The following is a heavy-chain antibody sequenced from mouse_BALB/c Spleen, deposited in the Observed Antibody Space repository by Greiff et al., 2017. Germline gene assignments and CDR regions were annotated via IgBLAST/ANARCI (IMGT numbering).Heavy chain of an antibody. CDR2: INPSNGGT. CDR1: GYTFTSYY. V-gene: IGHV1S81*02. Sequence: LQQPGAELVKPGASVKLSCKASGYTFTSYYMYWVKQRPGQGLEWIGGINPSNGGTNFNEKFKSKATLTVDKSSSTAYMQLSSLTSEDSAVYYCTRVYYYGSSYDYAMDYWGQGTSVTVSS. D-gene: IGHD1-1*01. CDR3: TRVYYYGSSYDYAMDY. J-gene: IGHJ4*01.